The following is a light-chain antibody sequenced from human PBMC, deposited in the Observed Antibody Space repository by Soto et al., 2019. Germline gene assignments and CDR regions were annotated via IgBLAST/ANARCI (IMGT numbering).Light chain of an antibody. CDR3: SSYAGPKHWV. J-gene: IGLJ3*02. Sequence: QSALTQPPSASGSPGHSVTLSCTGTSSDVGGYNYVSWYQQHPGKAPKLIISEVNKRPSGVPDRFSGSKSGNTASLTVSGLQAEDEADYYCSSYAGPKHWVFGGGTMLTVL. V-gene: IGLV2-8*01. CDR2: EVN. CDR1: SSDVGGYNY.